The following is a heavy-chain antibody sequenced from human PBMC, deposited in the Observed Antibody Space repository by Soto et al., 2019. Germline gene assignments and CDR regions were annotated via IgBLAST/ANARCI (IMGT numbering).Heavy chain of an antibody. J-gene: IGHJ5*02. CDR1: GGTFSSYT. Sequence: QVQLVQSGAEVKKPGSSVKVSCKASGGTFSSYTISWVRQAPGQGLEWMGRIIPILGIANYAQKFQGRVTTTADKSTSPAYMELSSLRSEDTAVYYCARLSRGVAPWFDPWGQGTLVTVSS. CDR3: ARLSRGVAPWFDP. V-gene: IGHV1-69*02. D-gene: IGHD3-10*01. CDR2: IIPILGIA.